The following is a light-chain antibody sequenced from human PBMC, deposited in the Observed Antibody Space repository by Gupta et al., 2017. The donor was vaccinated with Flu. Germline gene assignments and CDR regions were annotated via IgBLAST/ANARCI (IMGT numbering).Light chain of an antibody. J-gene: IGKJ3*01. CDR1: QSISSW. Sequence: DFHMTHSPTTLSSSVGDKVTITCRPRQSISSWLAWYQQKPGKAPKLLIYGASRLESGVPSRFSGSGSETEFTLTISGLQPDDFATYYCQHDDSYPFTFGQGTEVDIK. CDR3: QHDDSYPFT. CDR2: GAS. V-gene: IGKV1-5*03.